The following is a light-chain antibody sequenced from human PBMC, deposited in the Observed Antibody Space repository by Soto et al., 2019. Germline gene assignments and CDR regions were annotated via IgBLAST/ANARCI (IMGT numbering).Light chain of an antibody. J-gene: IGLJ2*01. V-gene: IGLV1-44*01. Sequence: QFVLTQPPSASGTPGQRVTISCSGSSCNIGSNTVNWYQQLPGTAPKLLIYSNNQRPSGVPDRFSGSKSGTSASLAISGLQSEDEADYYCAAWDDSLNGVVFGGGTKLTVL. CDR2: SNN. CDR3: AAWDDSLNGVV. CDR1: SCNIGSNT.